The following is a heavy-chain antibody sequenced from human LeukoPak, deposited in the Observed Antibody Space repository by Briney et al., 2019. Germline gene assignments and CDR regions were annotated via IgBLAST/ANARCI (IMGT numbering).Heavy chain of an antibody. Sequence: GKSLRLPCAASGFTFSNYWMHWVRQAPGKGLVWVSRITSDGSSTIYADSVKGRFTISRDNAKNTVYLQMNSLRAEDTAVYYCARGGPMGNFDYWGQGTLVTVSS. CDR1: GFTFSNYW. D-gene: IGHD1-26*01. CDR2: ITSDGSST. CDR3: ARGGPMGNFDY. V-gene: IGHV3-74*01. J-gene: IGHJ4*02.